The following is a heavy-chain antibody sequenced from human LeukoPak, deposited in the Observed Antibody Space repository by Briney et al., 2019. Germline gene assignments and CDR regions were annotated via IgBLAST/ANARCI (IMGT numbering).Heavy chain of an antibody. V-gene: IGHV3-48*02. CDR3: ARDQDFAFDY. Sequence: GGSLRLSCAASGFTFSSYSMNWVRQAPGKGLEWVSYITSGGATISYADSVKGRFTISRDNAKNSLFLQMNSLRDEDTAVYYCARDQDFAFDYWGQGTLVTVSS. J-gene: IGHJ4*02. CDR1: GFTFSSYS. D-gene: IGHD2/OR15-2a*01. CDR2: ITSGGATI.